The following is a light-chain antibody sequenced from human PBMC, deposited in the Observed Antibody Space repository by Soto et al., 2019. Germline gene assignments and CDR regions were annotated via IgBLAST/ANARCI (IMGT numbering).Light chain of an antibody. CDR1: QTVANNY. CDR3: HQCATSPLT. Sequence: EIVLTQSPGTLSLSPGERATLSCRASQTVANNYLAWYQQKPGQAPRLLIDDASNRATGVPDRFSGTGSGTDFTLIISRLAPEDFAVYYCHQCATSPLTFGGGTKVEI. V-gene: IGKV3-20*01. J-gene: IGKJ4*01. CDR2: DAS.